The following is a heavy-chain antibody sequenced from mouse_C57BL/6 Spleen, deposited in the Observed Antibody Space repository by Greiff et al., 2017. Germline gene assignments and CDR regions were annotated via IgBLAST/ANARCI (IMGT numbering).Heavy chain of an antibody. CDR2: IYPGDGDT. Sequence: QVQLQQSGPELVKPGASVKISCKASGYAFSSSWMNWVKQRPGTGLEWIGRIYPGDGDTNYNGKFKGKATLTADKSSSTAYMQLSSLTSEDSAVYVCARCYYGSSSYYFGYWGQGTTLTVSS. CDR1: GYAFSSSW. V-gene: IGHV1-82*01. J-gene: IGHJ2*01. D-gene: IGHD1-1*01. CDR3: ARCYYGSSSYYFGY.